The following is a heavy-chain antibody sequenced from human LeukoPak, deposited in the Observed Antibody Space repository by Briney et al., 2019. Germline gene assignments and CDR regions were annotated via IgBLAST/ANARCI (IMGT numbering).Heavy chain of an antibody. CDR2: INPNSGGT. CDR3: ATKEDYDSSGYYYGPPHI. J-gene: IGHJ3*02. V-gene: IGHV1-2*02. Sequence: ASVKVSCKASGYTFTGYYMHWVRQAPGQGLEWMGWINPNSGGTNYAQKFQGRVTMTRDTSISTAYMELSRLRSDDTAVYYCATKEDYDSSGYYYGPPHIWGQGTMVTVSS. CDR1: GYTFTGYY. D-gene: IGHD3-22*01.